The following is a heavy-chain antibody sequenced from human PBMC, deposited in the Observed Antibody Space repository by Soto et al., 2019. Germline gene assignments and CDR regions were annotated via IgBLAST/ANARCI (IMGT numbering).Heavy chain of an antibody. CDR2: IYYSGST. Sequence: TLSLTCTISGCSISSGGYYWSWIRQHPGKGLEWIGYIYYSGSTYYNPSLKSRVTISVDTSKNQFSLKLSSVTAADTAVYYCAREDYGDFIDYWGQGTLVTVPS. J-gene: IGHJ4*02. CDR3: AREDYGDFIDY. D-gene: IGHD4-17*01. CDR1: GCSISSGGYY. V-gene: IGHV4-31*03.